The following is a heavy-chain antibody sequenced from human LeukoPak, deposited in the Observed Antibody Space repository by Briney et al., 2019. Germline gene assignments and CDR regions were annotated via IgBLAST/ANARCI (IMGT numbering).Heavy chain of an antibody. CDR2: ISWNSGSI. V-gene: IGHV3-9*01. CDR1: GFTFDDYA. CDR3: AKDMGGSYYGGAFDI. D-gene: IGHD1-26*01. J-gene: IGHJ3*02. Sequence: GRSLRLSCAASGFTFDDYAMHWVRQAPGKGLEWVSGISWNSGSIGYADSVKGRFTISRDNAKNSLYLQMNSLRAEDTALYYCAKDMGGSYYGGAFDIWGQGTMVTVSS.